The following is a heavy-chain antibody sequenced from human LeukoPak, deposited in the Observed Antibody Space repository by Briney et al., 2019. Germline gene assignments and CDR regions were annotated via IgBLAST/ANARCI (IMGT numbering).Heavy chain of an antibody. Sequence: SETLSLTCTVSGGSISSYYWSWIRQPAGKGLEWIGRIYTSGSTNYNPSLKSRVTMSVDTSKNQFSLKLSSVTAADTAVYYCSRKLVGYCSGGSCYHTFYYWGQGTLVTVSS. CDR2: IYTSGST. V-gene: IGHV4-4*07. D-gene: IGHD2-15*01. J-gene: IGHJ4*02. CDR1: GGSISSYY. CDR3: SRKLVGYCSGGSCYHTFYY.